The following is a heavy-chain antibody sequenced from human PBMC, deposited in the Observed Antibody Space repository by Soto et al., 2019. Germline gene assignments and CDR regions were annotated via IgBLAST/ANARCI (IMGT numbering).Heavy chain of an antibody. CDR1: GFTFSDFD. Sequence: EVQLVDSGGDLVQPGGSLRLSCVASGFTFSDFDMYWVRQVTGKGLEWVAGIGTLFDTYYSDSVRGRFSIFRDNAKNSVTLRMNSLQPGDTAVYFCVRGRSKDFHSTPPPTFDPWGQGTLVTVSS. CDR2: IGTLFDT. J-gene: IGHJ5*02. CDR3: VRGRSKDFHSTPPPTFDP. D-gene: IGHD2-15*01. V-gene: IGHV3-13*01.